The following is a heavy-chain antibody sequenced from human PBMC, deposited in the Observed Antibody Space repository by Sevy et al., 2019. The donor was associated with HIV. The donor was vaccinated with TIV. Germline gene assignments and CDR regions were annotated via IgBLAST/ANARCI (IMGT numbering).Heavy chain of an antibody. Sequence: GGSLRLSCAASGFTFSNYAMTWVRQAPGKGLEWVSATSGTGGSTYYADSVKGRFTISRDNAKNSLFLHMNTLRAEDTAVYYCARSYSSSWYILYYFEYWGQGTPVTVSS. J-gene: IGHJ4*02. CDR3: ARSYSSSWYILYYFEY. CDR1: GFTFSNYA. D-gene: IGHD6-13*01. V-gene: IGHV3-23*01. CDR2: TSGTGGST.